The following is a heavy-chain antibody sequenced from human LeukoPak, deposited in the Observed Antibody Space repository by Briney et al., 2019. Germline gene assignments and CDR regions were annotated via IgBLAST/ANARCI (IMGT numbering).Heavy chain of an antibody. CDR2: VKSKSAGGAR. V-gene: IGHV3-15*01. CDR3: TTERLAKWAFDI. J-gene: IGHJ3*02. D-gene: IGHD2-8*01. Sequence: PGGSLRLSCAASGFTFSSYAMSWVRQAPGKGLEWVGRVKSKSAGGARQYAAPVKDRFFLSRDDSTNTVYLQMNSLKTEDTAVYYCTTERLAKWAFDIWGQGTTVTVSS. CDR1: GFTFSSYA.